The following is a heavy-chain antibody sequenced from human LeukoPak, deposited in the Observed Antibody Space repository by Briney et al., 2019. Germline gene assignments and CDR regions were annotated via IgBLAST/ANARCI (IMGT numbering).Heavy chain of an antibody. CDR2: INHSGST. V-gene: IGHV4-34*01. CDR1: GGSFSGYY. D-gene: IGHD4-11*01. Sequence: PSETLSLTCAVYGGSFSGYYWSWIRQPPGKGLEWIGEINHSGSTNYNPSLKSRVTISVDTSKNQFSLKLSSVTAADTAVYYCARMTTVLHINWFDPWGQGTLVTVSS. CDR3: ARMTTVLHINWFDP. J-gene: IGHJ5*02.